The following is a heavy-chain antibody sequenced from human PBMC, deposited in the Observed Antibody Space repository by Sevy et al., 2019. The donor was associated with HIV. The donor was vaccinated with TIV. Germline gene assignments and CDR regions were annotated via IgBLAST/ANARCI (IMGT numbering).Heavy chain of an antibody. CDR2: SNEDGSTT. D-gene: IGHD3-16*01. CDR1: GFTFSSYW. V-gene: IGHV3-74*01. Sequence: GGSLRLSCAASGFTFSSYWMHWVRQAPGKGLVWVSRSNEDGSTTNYADSVKGRFTISRDNAKNTLYLQMHRLRAEDTAVYYCARDIGGLGSFWGQGTTVTVSS. CDR3: ARDIGGLGSF. J-gene: IGHJ6*02.